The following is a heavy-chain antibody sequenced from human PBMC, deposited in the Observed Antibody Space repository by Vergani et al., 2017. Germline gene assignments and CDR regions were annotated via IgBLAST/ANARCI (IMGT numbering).Heavy chain of an antibody. D-gene: IGHD2-21*02. CDR1: GGTFSSYA. Sequence: QVQLVQSGAEVKKPGSSVKVSCKASGGTFSSYAISWVRQAPGQGLEWMGRIIPILGIANYAQKFQGRVTITRDTSASTAYMELSSLRSEDTAVYYCARDTVVTAIRYYYYYGMDVWGQGTTVTVSS. V-gene: IGHV1-69*04. CDR2: IIPILGIA. CDR3: ARDTVVTAIRYYYYYGMDV. J-gene: IGHJ6*02.